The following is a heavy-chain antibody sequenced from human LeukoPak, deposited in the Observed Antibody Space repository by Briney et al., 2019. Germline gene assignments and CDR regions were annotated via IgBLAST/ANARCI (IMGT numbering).Heavy chain of an antibody. CDR1: GFTFSSYA. Sequence: PGRSLRLSCAASGFTFSSYAMHWVRQAPGKGLEWVAVISYDGSNKYYADSVKGRFTISRDNSKNTLYLQMNSLRAEDTAVYYCAKGAVRDLIDYWGQGTLVTVSS. J-gene: IGHJ4*02. CDR3: AKGAVRDLIDY. V-gene: IGHV3-30-3*01. CDR2: ISYDGSNK.